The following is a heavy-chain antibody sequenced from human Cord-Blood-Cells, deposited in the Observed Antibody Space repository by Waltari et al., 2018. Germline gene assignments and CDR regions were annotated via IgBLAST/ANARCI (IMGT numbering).Heavy chain of an antibody. J-gene: IGHJ4*02. V-gene: IGHV3-21*01. CDR1: GFTFSSYS. CDR2: SSSSSSYI. D-gene: IGHD5-18*01. Sequence: EVQLVESGGGLVKPGGSLRLSCAASGFTFSSYSMNWVRQAPGKGLGWVSSSSSSSSYIYYADSVKGRFTISRDNAKSSLYLQMNSLRAEDTAVYYCARVGIPAYFDYWGQGTLVTVSS. CDR3: ARVGIPAYFDY.